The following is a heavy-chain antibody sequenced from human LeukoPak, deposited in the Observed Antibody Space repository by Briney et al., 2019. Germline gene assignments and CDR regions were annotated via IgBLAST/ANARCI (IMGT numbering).Heavy chain of an antibody. V-gene: IGHV1-24*01. J-gene: IGHJ4*02. CDR2: IDPEHDET. D-gene: IGHD1-26*01. CDR1: EYTFTGYY. CDR3: ASYIVGARGFDH. Sequence: GASVKVSCKASEYTFTGYYMHWVRQAPGKGLEWMGGIDPEHDETIYAQKFRGRLTMTEDTSTDTAYMELSSLRSEDTAVYYCASYIVGARGFDHWGQGTLVTVSS.